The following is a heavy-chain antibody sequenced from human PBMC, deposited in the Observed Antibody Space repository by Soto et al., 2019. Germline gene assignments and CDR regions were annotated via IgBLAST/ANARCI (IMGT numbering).Heavy chain of an antibody. CDR1: GYSFTSYW. V-gene: IGHV5-51*01. D-gene: IGHD5-12*01. J-gene: IGHJ6*02. CDR2: IYPGDSDT. CDR3: ARRGYDYVTHYYGMDV. Sequence: PXESLKISCKGSGYSFTSYWIGWVRQMPGKGLEWMGIIYPGDSDTRYSPSFQGQVTISADKSISTAYLQWSSLKASDTAMYYCARRGYDYVTHYYGMDVWGQGTTVTVSS.